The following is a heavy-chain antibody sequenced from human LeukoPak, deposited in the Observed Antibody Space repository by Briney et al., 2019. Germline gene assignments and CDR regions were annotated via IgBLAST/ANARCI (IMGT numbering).Heavy chain of an antibody. CDR1: GFTFSSYW. D-gene: IGHD1-26*01. V-gene: IGHV3-7*01. CDR2: IKQDGSEK. CDR3: AKDVGGEAFDI. Sequence: PGGSLRLSCAASGFTFSSYWMSWVRQAPGKGLEWVANIKQDGSEKYYVDSVKGRFTISRDNAKNSLYLQMNSLRAEDTAVYYCAKDVGGEAFDIWGQGTMVTVSS. J-gene: IGHJ3*02.